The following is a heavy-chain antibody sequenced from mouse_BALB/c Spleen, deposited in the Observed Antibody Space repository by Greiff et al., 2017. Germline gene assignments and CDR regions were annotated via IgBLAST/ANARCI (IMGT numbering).Heavy chain of an antibody. CDR3: ARRYYGSRFAY. CDR1: GFAFSSYD. CDR2: ISSGGGST. Sequence: EVQLVESGGGLVKPGGSLKLSCAASGFAFSSYDMSWVRQTPEKRLEWVAYISSGGGSTYYPDTVKGRFTISRDNAKNTLYLQMSSLKSEDTAMYYCARRYYGSRFAYWGQGTLVTVSA. V-gene: IGHV5-12-1*01. J-gene: IGHJ3*01. D-gene: IGHD1-1*01.